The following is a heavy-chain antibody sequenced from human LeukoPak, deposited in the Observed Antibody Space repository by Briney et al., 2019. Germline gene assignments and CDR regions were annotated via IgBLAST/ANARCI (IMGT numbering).Heavy chain of an antibody. J-gene: IGHJ4*02. D-gene: IGHD3-22*01. CDR2: IYSGGNT. Sequence: GGSLRLSCAASAFTVSSNYMSWVRQAPGKGLEWVSVIYSGGNTYYADSVKGRFTISRDNLKNTVYLQMNSLRAEDTAVYYCARGGWLYDSSGLQNWGQGTLVTVSS. V-gene: IGHV3-53*05. CDR1: AFTVSSNY. CDR3: ARGGWLYDSSGLQN.